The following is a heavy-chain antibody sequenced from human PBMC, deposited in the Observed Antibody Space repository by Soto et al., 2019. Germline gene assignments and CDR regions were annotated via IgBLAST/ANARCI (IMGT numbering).Heavy chain of an antibody. CDR1: GLTLSDYS. CDR2: IVSGGSK. D-gene: IGHD3-3*01. J-gene: IGHJ6*03. V-gene: IGHV3-48*01. Sequence: DVQLVESGGGLVQPGGSLRLACGASGLTLSDYSLVWVRQAQGKGLEWVSHIVSGGSKDYTDSVRGRFTISRDDAKNSLSLQMSDLGVEDTAVYYCATARVRFVEWQSTGYQHSYYMDVWGKGTTVTVSS. CDR3: ATARVRFVEWQSTGYQHSYYMDV.